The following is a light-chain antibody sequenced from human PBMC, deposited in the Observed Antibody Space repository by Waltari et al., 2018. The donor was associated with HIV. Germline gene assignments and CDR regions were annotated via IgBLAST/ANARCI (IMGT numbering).Light chain of an antibody. CDR2: SNN. CDR3: AAWEDSLNGRGVV. CDR1: SSNIGSNT. J-gene: IGLJ2*01. Sequence: QSVLTQPPSASGTPGQRVTISCSGSSSNIGSNTVNWYQQLPGTAPKLLIYSNNQRPSGVPDRFSGSKSGTSASLASSGLQSEDEADYYCAAWEDSLNGRGVVVGGGTKLTVL. V-gene: IGLV1-44*01.